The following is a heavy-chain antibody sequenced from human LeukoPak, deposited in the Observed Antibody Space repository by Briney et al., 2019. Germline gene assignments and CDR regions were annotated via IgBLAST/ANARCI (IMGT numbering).Heavy chain of an antibody. D-gene: IGHD3-10*01. Sequence: GGSLRLSCAASGFTFSAYDMQWVRQAPGKGLEWVSGISRSGPTYYTDSVKGRFTISRDNSENTLYLQMNSLRAEDTAVYYCAKDRETVRGVIFDYWGQGTLVTVSS. CDR1: GFTFSAYD. J-gene: IGHJ4*02. CDR2: ISRSGPT. CDR3: AKDRETVRGVIFDY. V-gene: IGHV3-23*01.